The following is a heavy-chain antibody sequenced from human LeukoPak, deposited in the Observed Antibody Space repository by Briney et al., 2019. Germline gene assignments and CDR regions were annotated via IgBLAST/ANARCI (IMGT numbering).Heavy chain of an antibody. J-gene: IGHJ5*02. Sequence: GGSLRLSCAASGFTFSSYGMHWVRQAPGQGLEWMGWINPNSGGTNYAQKFQGRVTMTRDTSISTAYMELSRLRSDDTAVYYCARDFRAAMVSDWFDPWGQGTLVTVSS. V-gene: IGHV1-2*02. CDR3: ARDFRAAMVSDWFDP. CDR1: GFTFSSYG. CDR2: INPNSGGT. D-gene: IGHD5-18*01.